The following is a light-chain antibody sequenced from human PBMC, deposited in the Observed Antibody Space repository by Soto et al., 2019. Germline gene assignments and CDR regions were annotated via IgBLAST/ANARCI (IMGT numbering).Light chain of an antibody. Sequence: EIQMTQSPSSLSASVGDRVTITCRASQNIGNYLHWYQQKPGKAPKILIYAVSSLQTGVPSRFSGSGSGTDFTLTISSLQPEDFATFYCQQSYNSPTWTFGQGTKVEIK. CDR1: QNIGNY. V-gene: IGKV1-39*01. J-gene: IGKJ1*01. CDR2: AVS. CDR3: QQSYNSPTWT.